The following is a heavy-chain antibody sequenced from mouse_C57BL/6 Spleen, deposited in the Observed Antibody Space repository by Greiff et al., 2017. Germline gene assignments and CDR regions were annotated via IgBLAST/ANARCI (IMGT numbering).Heavy chain of an antibody. V-gene: IGHV1-64*01. D-gene: IGHD2-3*01. Sequence: QVQLQQPGAELVKPGASVKLSCKASGYTFTSYGMHWVQQRPGQGLEWIGMIHPNSGSTNYTEKFKSKATLTVDKSSSTAYMQLSSLTSEDSAVYYCARREILYDVYSWFAYWGQGTLVTVSA. CDR2: IHPNSGST. CDR1: GYTFTSYG. CDR3: ARREILYDVYSWFAY. J-gene: IGHJ3*01.